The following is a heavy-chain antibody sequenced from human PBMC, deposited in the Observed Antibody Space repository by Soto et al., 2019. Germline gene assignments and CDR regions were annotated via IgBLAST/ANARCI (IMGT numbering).Heavy chain of an antibody. Sequence: QVKLVESGGGVVQPGRSLRLSCAASGFNVSAYTMHWVRQAPGKGLEWVAVISSGGNHKYYTDSVKGRFTISRDTSTNTLYLQMNSLRAEDTAVYYCARWEQPLFDYWGQGNLVTVSS. V-gene: IGHV3-30-3*01. CDR3: ARWEQPLFDY. CDR2: ISSGGNHK. CDR1: GFNVSAYT. J-gene: IGHJ4*02. D-gene: IGHD1-26*01.